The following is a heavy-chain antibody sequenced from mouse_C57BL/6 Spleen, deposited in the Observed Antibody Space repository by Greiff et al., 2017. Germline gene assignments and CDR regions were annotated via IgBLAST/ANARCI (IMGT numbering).Heavy chain of an antibody. V-gene: IGHV6-3*01. CDR2: IRLKSDNYAT. D-gene: IGHD2-3*01. CDR3: TIYDGYYGYFDV. J-gene: IGHJ1*03. Sequence: EVKVEESGGGLVQPGGSMKLSCVASGFTFSNYWMNWVRQSPEKGLEWVAQIRLKSDNYATHYAESVKGRFTISRDDSKSSVYLQMNNLRAEDTGIYYCTIYDGYYGYFDVWGTGTTVTVSS. CDR1: GFTFSNYW.